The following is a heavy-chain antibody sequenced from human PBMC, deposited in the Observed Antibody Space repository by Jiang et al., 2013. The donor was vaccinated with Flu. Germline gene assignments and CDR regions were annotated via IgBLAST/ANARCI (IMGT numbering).Heavy chain of an antibody. D-gene: IGHD3-10*01. Sequence: SGPGLVKPSETLSLTCTVSGGSVTSSGFFWGWIRQPPGKGLEWIGSIHYSGATYYNPSVKSRITISVDTSRNEFSVRLTSVTAADTAVYYCARNGDYWVGSTWGQGTLVTVSS. CDR2: IHYSGAT. CDR1: GGSVTSSGFF. V-gene: IGHV4-39*01. J-gene: IGHJ5*02. CDR3: ARNGDYWVGST.